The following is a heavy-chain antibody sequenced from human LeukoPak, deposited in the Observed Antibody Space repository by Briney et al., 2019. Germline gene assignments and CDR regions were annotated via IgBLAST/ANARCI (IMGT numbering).Heavy chain of an antibody. Sequence: SETLSLTCTVSGGSISSYYWSWIRQPAGKGLEWIGRIYSSGSANYNPSLRSRVTMSVDMSKNQFSLKVTSVTAADTAVYYCARRTSGSSRTDFDYWGQGTLVTVSS. J-gene: IGHJ4*02. CDR1: GGSISSYY. D-gene: IGHD6-13*01. V-gene: IGHV4-4*07. CDR3: ARRTSGSSRTDFDY. CDR2: IYSSGSA.